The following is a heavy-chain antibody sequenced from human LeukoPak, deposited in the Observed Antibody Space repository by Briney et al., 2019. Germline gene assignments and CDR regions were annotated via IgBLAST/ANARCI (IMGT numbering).Heavy chain of an antibody. J-gene: IGHJ4*02. D-gene: IGHD3-22*01. V-gene: IGHV4-34*01. Sequence: NPSETLSLTCAVYGGSFSGYYWSWIRQPPGKGLEWIGEINHSGSTNYNPSLKSRVTISVDTSKNQFSLKLSSVTAADTAVYYCARAVRYYYDSSGSKLLDYWGQGTLVTVSS. CDR1: GGSFSGYY. CDR2: INHSGST. CDR3: ARAVRYYYDSSGSKLLDY.